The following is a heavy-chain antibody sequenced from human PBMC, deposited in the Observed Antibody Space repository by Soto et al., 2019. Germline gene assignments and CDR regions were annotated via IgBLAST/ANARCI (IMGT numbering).Heavy chain of an antibody. V-gene: IGHV1-69*02. D-gene: IGHD1-26*01. J-gene: IGHJ6*02. CDR3: ASAGALNYYYYGMDV. Sequence: QVQLVQSGAEVKKPGSSVKVSCKASGGTFSSYTISWVRQAPGQGLEWMGRIIPILGIANYAQKFQGRVTSTADKSTSTAYMELSSLRSEDTAVYYCASAGALNYYYYGMDVWGQGTTVTVSS. CDR2: IIPILGIA. CDR1: GGTFSSYT.